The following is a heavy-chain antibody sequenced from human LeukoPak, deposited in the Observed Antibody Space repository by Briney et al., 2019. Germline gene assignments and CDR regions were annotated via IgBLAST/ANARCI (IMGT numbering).Heavy chain of an antibody. J-gene: IGHJ5*02. CDR2: FSAYNGNT. Sequence: GASVKVSCKASGYTFTSYGISWARQAPGQGLEGMGWFSAYNGNTNYAQKLQGRVTMTTDTSTSTAYMELRSLRSDDTAVYYCARATTMVRGVIITNWFDPWGQGTLVTVSS. V-gene: IGHV1-18*01. CDR1: GYTFTSYG. CDR3: ARATTMVRGVIITNWFDP. D-gene: IGHD3-10*01.